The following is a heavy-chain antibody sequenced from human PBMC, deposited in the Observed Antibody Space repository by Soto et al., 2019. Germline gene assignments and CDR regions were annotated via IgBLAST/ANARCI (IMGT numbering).Heavy chain of an antibody. D-gene: IGHD1-7*01. Sequence: GGSLRLSCAASGFTFSDHAMDWLRQSPGTGLEWVGRARNKANRYTTEYAASVKGRFTISRDDSKNSLYLHMNSLKTEDTAVYYCATSPAGTAQGDIWGQGTMVTVSS. CDR2: ARNKANRYTT. CDR1: GFTFSDHA. J-gene: IGHJ3*02. CDR3: ATSPAGTAQGDI. V-gene: IGHV3-72*01.